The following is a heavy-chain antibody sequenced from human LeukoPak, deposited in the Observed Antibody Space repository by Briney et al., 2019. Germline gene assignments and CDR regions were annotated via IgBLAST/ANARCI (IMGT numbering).Heavy chain of an antibody. Sequence: SVKVSCKASGGTFSSYAISWVRQAPGQGLEWMGGIIPIFGTANYAQKFQGRVTITADESTSTAYMELSSLRSEDTAVYYCASLEYYYDSSGYYPIPRQSDYWGHGTLVTVSS. CDR2: IIPIFGTA. CDR3: ASLEYYYDSSGYYPIPRQSDY. CDR1: GGTFSSYA. J-gene: IGHJ4*01. V-gene: IGHV1-69*13. D-gene: IGHD3-22*01.